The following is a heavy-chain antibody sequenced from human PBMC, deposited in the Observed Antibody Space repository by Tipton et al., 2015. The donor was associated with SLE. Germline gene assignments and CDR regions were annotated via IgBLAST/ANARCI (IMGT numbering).Heavy chain of an antibody. Sequence: SLRLSCAASGFTFSSYSMNWVRQAPGKGLEWVSSISSSSSYIYYADSVKGRFTISRDNAKNSLYLQMNSLRAEDTAVYYCARVPNFGVVIDYYYGMDVWGQGTTVTVSS. CDR3: ARVPNFGVVIDYYYGMDV. CDR1: GFTFSSYS. CDR2: ISSSSSYI. D-gene: IGHD3-3*01. J-gene: IGHJ6*02. V-gene: IGHV3-21*01.